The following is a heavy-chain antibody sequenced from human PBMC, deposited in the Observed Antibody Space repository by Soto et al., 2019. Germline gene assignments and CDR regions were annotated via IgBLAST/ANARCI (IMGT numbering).Heavy chain of an antibody. Sequence: QVQLQESGPGLVKPSQTLSLTCTVSGGSISSGGYYWSWIRQHPGKGLEWIGYIYYSGSTYYNPSLKSRVTISVDTSTNRSSLKLSSGTAADTAVYSGAREPTPGIAAAGHYYCYDMDVWFQETTVTASS. V-gene: IGHV4-31*03. CDR3: AREPTPGIAAAGHYYCYDMDV. D-gene: IGHD6-13*01. J-gene: IGHJ6*02. CDR1: GGSISSGGYY. CDR2: IYYSGST.